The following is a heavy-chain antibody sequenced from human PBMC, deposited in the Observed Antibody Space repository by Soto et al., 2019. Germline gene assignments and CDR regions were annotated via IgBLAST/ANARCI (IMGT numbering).Heavy chain of an antibody. CDR3: ARNGDYSPYYYYYYMDV. CDR1: GYTFTSYY. V-gene: IGHV1-46*03. J-gene: IGHJ6*03. CDR2: INPSGGST. D-gene: IGHD4-17*01. Sequence: ASVKVSCKASGYTFTSYYMHWVRQAPGQGLEWMGIINPSGGSTSYAQKFQGRVTMARDTSTSTVYMEMSSLRSEDTAVYYCARNGDYSPYYYYYYMDVWGKGTTVTVSS.